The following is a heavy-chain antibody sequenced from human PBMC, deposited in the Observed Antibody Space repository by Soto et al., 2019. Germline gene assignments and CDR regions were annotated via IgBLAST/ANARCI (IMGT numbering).Heavy chain of an antibody. CDR2: INHSGST. CDR3: ARVLTAGTYGMDV. CDR1: GGSFSGYY. D-gene: IGHD3-10*01. J-gene: IGHJ6*02. Sequence: QVQLQQWGAGLLKPSETLSLTCAVYGGSFSGYYWSWIRQPPGKGLEWIGEINHSGSTNYNPSLKSRVTISVDTSKNQFSLKLSSVTAADTAVYYFARVLTAGTYGMDVWGQWTTVTVSS. V-gene: IGHV4-34*01.